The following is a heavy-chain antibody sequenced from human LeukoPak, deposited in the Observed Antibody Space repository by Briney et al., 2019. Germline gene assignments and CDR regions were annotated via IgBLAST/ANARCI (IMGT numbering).Heavy chain of an antibody. J-gene: IGHJ3*02. V-gene: IGHV3-7*01. CDR1: GFTFSSYW. CDR2: IKQDGSEK. D-gene: IGHD4-17*01. CDR3: ARPPSYGDYVEGAFDI. Sequence: GGSLRLSCAASGFTFSSYWMSWVRQAPGKGLEWVANIKQDGSEKYYVDSVKGRFTISRDNAKNSLYLQMNSLRAEDTAVYYCARPPSYGDYVEGAFDIWGQGTMVTVSS.